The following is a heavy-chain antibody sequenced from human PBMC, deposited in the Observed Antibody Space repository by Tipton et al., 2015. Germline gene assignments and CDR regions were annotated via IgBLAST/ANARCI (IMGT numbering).Heavy chain of an antibody. V-gene: IGHV4-30-4*01. CDR2: ISYNGST. CDR1: GDSISNYF. Sequence: TLSLTCTIPGDSISNYFWSWIRQPPGKGLEWIGHISYNGSTCCTPSLKSRLTTSIDTSKNHFSLNLTSVTAADTAMYYCARGGGDDYIWGSSRFDSWGQGILVTVSS. J-gene: IGHJ5*01. CDR3: ARGGGDDYIWGSSRFDS. D-gene: IGHD3-16*02.